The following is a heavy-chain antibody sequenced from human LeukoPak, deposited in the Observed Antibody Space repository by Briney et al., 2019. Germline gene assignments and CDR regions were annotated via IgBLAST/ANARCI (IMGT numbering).Heavy chain of an antibody. Sequence: SETLSLTCTVSGGSISSYYWSWIRQPPGKGLEWIGYIYCSGSTNYNPSLKSRVTISVDTSKNQFSLKLSSVTAADTAVYYCARSIVGAQDGDWFDPWGQGTLVTVSS. D-gene: IGHD1-26*01. CDR1: GGSISSYY. V-gene: IGHV4-59*01. CDR3: ARSIVGAQDGDWFDP. CDR2: IYCSGST. J-gene: IGHJ5*02.